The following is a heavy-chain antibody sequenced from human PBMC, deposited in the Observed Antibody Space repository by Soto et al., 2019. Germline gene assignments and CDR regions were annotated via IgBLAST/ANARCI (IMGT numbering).Heavy chain of an antibody. V-gene: IGHV3-43*01. J-gene: IGHJ6*02. CDR3: AKDIGSGYYYGMDV. CDR2: ISWDGGST. CDR1: GFTFDDYT. D-gene: IGHD6-19*01. Sequence: EVQLVESGGVVVQPGGSLRLSCAASGFTFDDYTMHWVRQAPGKGLEWVSLISWDGGSTYYADSVKGRFTISRDNSKSSLYLQMNSLRTEDTALYYCAKDIGSGYYYGMDVWGQGTTVTVSS.